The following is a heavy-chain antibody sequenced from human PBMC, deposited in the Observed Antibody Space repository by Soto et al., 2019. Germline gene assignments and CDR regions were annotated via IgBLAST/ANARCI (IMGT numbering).Heavy chain of an antibody. J-gene: IGHJ4*02. D-gene: IGHD3-16*01. Sequence: QVQLVQSGAEVKKPGASVKVSCRAYGYTFTAYYLYWVRQTPGQGLEWMGGINPDTGGADIAPKFQGKITMTRDTSIYTAYMQLPRLTSDDTAVYYCARDPIGGGAPYYFDYWGQGTLVTVSS. CDR2: INPDTGGA. CDR3: ARDPIGGGAPYYFDY. V-gene: IGHV1-2*02. CDR1: GYTFTAYY.